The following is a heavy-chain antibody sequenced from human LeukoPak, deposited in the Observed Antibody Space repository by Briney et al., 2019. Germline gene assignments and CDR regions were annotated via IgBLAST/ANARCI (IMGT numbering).Heavy chain of an antibody. CDR1: VYSISSDYY. Sequence: PSETLSLTCAVSVYSISSDYYWGWIRQPPGKGLEWIGSNYHSGSTYYNPSLESRVTISVDTSKNQFTLKLSSVTAADTAVYYCARADGDYEQPGGGMDFWGKGTTVTVSS. CDR2: NYHSGST. D-gene: IGHD4-17*01. CDR3: ARADGDYEQPGGGMDF. V-gene: IGHV4-38-2*01. J-gene: IGHJ6*04.